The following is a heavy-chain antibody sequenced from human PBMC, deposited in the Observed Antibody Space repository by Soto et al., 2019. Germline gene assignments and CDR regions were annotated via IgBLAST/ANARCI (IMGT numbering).Heavy chain of an antibody. J-gene: IGHJ4*02. CDR1: GFTFSSYA. V-gene: IGHV3-23*01. D-gene: IGHD3-22*01. CDR3: ARSAYYYDSSGYYYAYYFDY. CDR2: ISGSGVST. Sequence: EVQLLESGGGLVQPGGSLRLSCAASGFTFSSYAMSWVRQAPGKGLEWVSFISGSGVSTFYADSVKGRFTISRDNSKNTLDLQMNSLRAEDTAVYYCARSAYYYDSSGYYYAYYFDYWGQGTLVTVSS.